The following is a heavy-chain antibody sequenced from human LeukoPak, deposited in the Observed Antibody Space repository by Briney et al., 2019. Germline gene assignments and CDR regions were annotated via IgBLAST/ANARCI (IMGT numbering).Heavy chain of an antibody. D-gene: IGHD3-3*01. CDR2: ISGSGGST. CDR1: GFTFSSYA. V-gene: IGHV3-23*01. CDR3: AKATTYYDFWSGYSPDY. Sequence: HPGGSLRVSCAASGFTFSSYAMSWVRQAPGKGLEWVSAISGSGGSTYYADSVKGRFTISRDNSKNTLYLQMNSLRAEDTAVYYCAKATTYYDFWSGYSPDYWGQGTLVTVSS. J-gene: IGHJ4*02.